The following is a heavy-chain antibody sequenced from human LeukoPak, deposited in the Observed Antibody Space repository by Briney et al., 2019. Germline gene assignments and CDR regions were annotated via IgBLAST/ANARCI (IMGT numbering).Heavy chain of an antibody. CDR3: ARKSSSSGGLDYYYYYMDV. CDR2: IYSGGST. V-gene: IGHV3-53*01. D-gene: IGHD6-6*01. Sequence: GGSLRLSCAASGFTVSSNYMSWVRQAPGKGLEWVSVIYSGGSTYYADSVKGRFTISRDNSKNTLYLQMNSLRAEDTAVYYCARKSSSSGGLDYYYYYMDVWGKGTTVTVSS. CDR1: GFTVSSNY. J-gene: IGHJ6*03.